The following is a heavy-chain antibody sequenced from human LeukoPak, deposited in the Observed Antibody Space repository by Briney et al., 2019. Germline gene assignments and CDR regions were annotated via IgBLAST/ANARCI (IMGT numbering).Heavy chain of an antibody. CDR1: GYTFTSYG. D-gene: IGHD3-3*01. CDR2: INVYNGNT. J-gene: IGHJ4*02. CDR3: ARDFGVGSHFDY. Sequence: ASVKVSCKASGYTFTSYGINWVRQAPGQGLEWVGWINVYNGNTNYAQKVQGRVTMTTDTSTSTAYMELRSLRSDDTAVYYCARDFGVGSHFDYWGQGTLVTVSS. V-gene: IGHV1-18*01.